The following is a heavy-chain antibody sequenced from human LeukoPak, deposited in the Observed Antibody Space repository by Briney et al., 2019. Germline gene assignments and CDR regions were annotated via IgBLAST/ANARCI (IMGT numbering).Heavy chain of an antibody. D-gene: IGHD1-26*01. CDR2: IYYSGST. V-gene: IGHV4-59*01. J-gene: IGHJ4*02. CDR1: GGSISSYY. Sequence: SETLSLTCTVSGGSISSYYWSWTRQPPGKGLEWIGYIYYSGSTNYNPSLKSRVTISVDTSKNQFSLKLSSVTAADTAVYYCARAVGATRPVDYWGQGTLVTVSS. CDR3: ARAVGATRPVDY.